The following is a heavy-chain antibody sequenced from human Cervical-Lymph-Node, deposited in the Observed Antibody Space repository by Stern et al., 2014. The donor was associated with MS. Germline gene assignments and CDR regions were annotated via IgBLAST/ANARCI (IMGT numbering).Heavy chain of an antibody. CDR3: ARDRHDLGYCSGGSCYLPDY. J-gene: IGHJ4*02. CDR2: IWYDGSNK. CDR1: GFTFSSYG. Sequence: QMQLVQSGGGVVQPGRSLRLSCAASGFTFSSYGMHWVRQAPGKGLEWVAVIWYDGSNKCYADSVKGRFTISRDNSKNTLYLQMNSLRAEDTAVYYCARDRHDLGYCSGGSCYLPDYWGQGTLVTVSS. D-gene: IGHD2-15*01. V-gene: IGHV3-33*01.